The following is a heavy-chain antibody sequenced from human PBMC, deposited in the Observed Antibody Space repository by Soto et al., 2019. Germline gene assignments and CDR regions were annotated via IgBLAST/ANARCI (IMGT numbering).Heavy chain of an antibody. D-gene: IGHD3-22*01. CDR2: NIPIFGTA. CDR3: ARSRVTYYYDRSAFDI. V-gene: IGHV1-69*01. J-gene: IGHJ3*02. CDR1: GGTFSSYA. Sequence: QVQLVQSGAEVQKPGSSVKVSCKASGGTFSSYAISWVRQAPGQGLEWMGGNIPIFGTANYAQKFQGRVTITADESTSTAYMELSSLRSEDTAVYYCARSRVTYYYDRSAFDIWGQGTMATVSS.